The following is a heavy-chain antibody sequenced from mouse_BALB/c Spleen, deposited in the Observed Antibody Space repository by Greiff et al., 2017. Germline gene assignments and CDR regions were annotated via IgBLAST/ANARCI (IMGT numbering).Heavy chain of an antibody. CDR1: GYTFSSYW. CDR2: ILPGSGST. D-gene: IGHD2-1*01. V-gene: IGHV1-9*01. J-gene: IGHJ4*01. Sequence: VQRQQSGAELMKPGASVKISCKATGYTFSSYWIEWVKQRPGHGLEWIGEILPGSGSTNYNEKFKGKATFTADTSSNTAYMQLSSLTSEDSAVYYCARMRGNGYAMDYWGQGTSVTVSS. CDR3: ARMRGNGYAMDY.